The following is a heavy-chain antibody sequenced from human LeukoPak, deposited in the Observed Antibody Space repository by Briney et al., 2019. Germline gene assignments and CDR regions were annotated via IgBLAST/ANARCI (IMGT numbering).Heavy chain of an antibody. CDR3: ARGDEYTTSP. CDR1: GFTFSSSW. V-gene: IGHV3-7*05. Sequence: GGSLRLSCAASGFTFSSSWMSWVRQAPGKGLEWVANIKRDGGDKYYVDSVKGRFSISRDNAKNSLYLHMNSLRAEDTAVYYCARGDEYTTSPWGQGTLVTVSS. CDR2: IKRDGGDK. D-gene: IGHD2-2*02. J-gene: IGHJ4*02.